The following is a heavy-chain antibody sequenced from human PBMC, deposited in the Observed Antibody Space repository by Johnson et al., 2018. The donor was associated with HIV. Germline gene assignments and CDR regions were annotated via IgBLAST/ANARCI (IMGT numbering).Heavy chain of an antibody. D-gene: IGHD6-19*01. Sequence: QVQLVESGGGLVQPGRSLRLSCAASGFTFDDYAMHWVRQAPGKGLQWVAFVRHDGSNKYYAESLKGRFTISRDNSKNTLYLQMNSLRAEDTAVYYCAARIAVADDDAFDIWGQGTMVTVSS. CDR1: GFTFDDYA. J-gene: IGHJ3*02. CDR3: AARIAVADDDAFDI. CDR2: VRHDGSNK. V-gene: IGHV3-30*02.